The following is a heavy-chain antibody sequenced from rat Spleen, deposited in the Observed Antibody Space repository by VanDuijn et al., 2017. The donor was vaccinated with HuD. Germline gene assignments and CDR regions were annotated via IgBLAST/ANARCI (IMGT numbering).Heavy chain of an antibody. D-gene: IGHD4-6*01. Sequence: EVQLQXSGXXLVKPSXXLSXXXSVXXXSXXXNYXXXIRXXXGXXXEWVGQITNSGIAGYNPSLKSRISITREPSKNQFFLQLNSVITEDTATYYCARAFATLGPLSFRAYYVMDAWGQGTSVTVSS. CDR3: ARAFATLGPLSFRAYYVMDA. CDR2: ITNSGIA. CDR1: XXSXXXNY. V-gene: IGHV3-1*01. J-gene: IGHJ4*01.